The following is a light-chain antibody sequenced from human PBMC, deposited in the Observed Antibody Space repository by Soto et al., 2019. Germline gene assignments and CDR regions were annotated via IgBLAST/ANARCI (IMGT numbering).Light chain of an antibody. CDR1: SSDVGSYNL. Sequence: QSALTQPASVSGSPGQSITISCTGTSSDVGSYNLVSWYQHHPGKAPKLMFYEVSKRPSGVSNRFSGSKSGNTASLTISGLQAEDEADYYCCSYAGSSTFPYVFGTGTKLTVL. CDR3: CSYAGSSTFPYV. CDR2: EVS. V-gene: IGLV2-23*02. J-gene: IGLJ1*01.